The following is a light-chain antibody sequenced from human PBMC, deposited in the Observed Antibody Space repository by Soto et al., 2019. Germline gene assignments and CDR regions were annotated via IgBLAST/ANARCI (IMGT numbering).Light chain of an antibody. CDR2: GNR. V-gene: IGLV1-40*01. Sequence: QAVLTQPPSVSGAPGQRVTISCTGNSSNLGAGYDVHWYQQLPGAAPKLVIFGNRHRPSGVPERFSGSKSGTPSSLAITGLQAEDEADYYCQAYDYSLTASVFGGGTKLTVL. J-gene: IGLJ3*02. CDR1: SSNLGAGYD. CDR3: QAYDYSLTASV.